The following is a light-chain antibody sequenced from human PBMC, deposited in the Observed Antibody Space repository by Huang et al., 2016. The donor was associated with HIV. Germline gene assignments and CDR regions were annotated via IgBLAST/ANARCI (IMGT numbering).Light chain of an antibody. V-gene: IGKV3-11*01. CDR2: DAS. CDR3: QQRSSWPPSIT. CDR1: QSVSTY. J-gene: IGKJ5*01. Sequence: EVVLTQSPATLSLSPGERATLSCRASQSVSTYLAWYQQKPGQAPRLLIYDASNRATGSPARFRGSGSGTDFTLTISSREPEDFALYYCQQRSSWPPSITFGQGTRLEIK.